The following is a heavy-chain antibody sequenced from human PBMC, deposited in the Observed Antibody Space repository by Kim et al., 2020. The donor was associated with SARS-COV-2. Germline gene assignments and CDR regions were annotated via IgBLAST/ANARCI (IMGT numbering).Heavy chain of an antibody. CDR2: INYSGST. V-gene: IGHV4-59*01. CDR1: GGSISSYY. D-gene: IGHD4-17*01. J-gene: IGHJ6*01. CDR3: ARDRAVTPLGCGLWHYYG. Sequence: SETLSLTCTVSGGSISSYYWSWIRQPPGKGLEWIGYINYSGSTNYNPSLKSRVTISVDTSKNQFSLKLSSVTAADTAVYYCARDRAVTPLGCGLWHYYG.